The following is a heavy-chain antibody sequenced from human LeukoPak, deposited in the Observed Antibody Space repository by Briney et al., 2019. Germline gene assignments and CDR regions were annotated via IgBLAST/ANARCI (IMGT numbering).Heavy chain of an antibody. D-gene: IGHD4-17*01. CDR1: GGTFSSYA. V-gene: IGHV1-69*01. Sequence: SVKVSCKASGGTFSSYAISWVRQAPGQGLEWMGGIIPIFGTANYAQKFQGRVTITADESTSTAYMELSSLGSEDTAVYYCAREGDYGLWFDYWGQGTLVTVSS. J-gene: IGHJ4*02. CDR2: IIPIFGTA. CDR3: AREGDYGLWFDY.